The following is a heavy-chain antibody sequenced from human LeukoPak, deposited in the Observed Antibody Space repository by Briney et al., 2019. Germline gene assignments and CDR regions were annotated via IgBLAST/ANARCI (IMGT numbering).Heavy chain of an antibody. D-gene: IGHD2/OR15-2a*01. Sequence: GGSLRLSCAASGFTFSNYGMHWVRQAPGKGLEWVSAISGSGGSTYYADSVKGRFTISRDNAKNSLYLQMNSLRAEDTAVYYCARDQNTGDYYYYYYMDVWGKGTTVTISS. V-gene: IGHV3-21*01. CDR3: ARDQNTGDYYYYYYMDV. CDR2: ISGSGGST. J-gene: IGHJ6*03. CDR1: GFTFSNYG.